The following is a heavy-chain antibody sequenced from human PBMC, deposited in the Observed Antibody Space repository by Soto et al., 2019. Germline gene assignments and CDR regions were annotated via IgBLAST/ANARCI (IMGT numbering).Heavy chain of an antibody. Sequence: GGALRLSFAASGFTFRSHALSWVRQAPRKGLEWVSAISGSGGSTYYADSVKGRFTISRDNSKNTLYLQMNSLRAEDTAVYYCAKSVGYCSSTSCHDAFDIWGQGTMVTVSS. J-gene: IGHJ3*02. D-gene: IGHD2-2*01. CDR3: AKSVGYCSSTSCHDAFDI. V-gene: IGHV3-23*01. CDR2: ISGSGGST. CDR1: GFTFRSHA.